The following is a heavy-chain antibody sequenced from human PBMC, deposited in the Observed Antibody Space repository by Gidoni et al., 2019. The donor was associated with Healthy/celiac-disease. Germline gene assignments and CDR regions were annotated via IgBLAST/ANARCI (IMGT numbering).Heavy chain of an antibody. CDR1: GGSISSGGYS. CDR2: IYHSGST. Sequence: QLQLQESGSGLVKPSQTLSLTCAVSGGSISSGGYSWSWIRQPPGKGLEWIGYIYHSGSTYYNPSLKRRVTISVDRSKNQFSLKLSSVTAADTAVYYCARALGYCSGGSCYYYGMDVWGQGTTVTVSS. J-gene: IGHJ6*02. CDR3: ARALGYCSGGSCYYYGMDV. D-gene: IGHD2-15*01. V-gene: IGHV4-30-2*01.